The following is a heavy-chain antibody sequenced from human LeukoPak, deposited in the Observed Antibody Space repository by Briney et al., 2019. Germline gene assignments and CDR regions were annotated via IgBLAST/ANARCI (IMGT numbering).Heavy chain of an antibody. CDR1: GFAVSSNY. V-gene: IGHV3-66*02. CDR2: IYSDGSI. J-gene: IGHJ4*02. Sequence: GGSLRLSCAASGFAVSSNYMTWVRQAPGKGLEWVSVIYSDGSIYYADSVKGRFTISRDNSKNTLYLQMNSLRPEDTAVYYCARLPSYWGQATLVTVSS. CDR3: ARLPSY.